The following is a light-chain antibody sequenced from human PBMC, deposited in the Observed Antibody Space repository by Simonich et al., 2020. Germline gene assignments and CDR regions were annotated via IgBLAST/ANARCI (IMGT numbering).Light chain of an antibody. CDR3: CSYAGSSTLV. V-gene: IGLV1-40*01. Sequence: QSVLTQPPSVSGAPGQRVTISCTGSSSNIGAGYDVHWYQQLPGTAPKLLIYGNSKRPSGVPDRFSGSKSGTSASLAITGLQAEDEADYYCCSYAGSSTLVFGGGTKLTVL. CDR1: SSNIGAGYD. CDR2: GNS. J-gene: IGLJ2*01.